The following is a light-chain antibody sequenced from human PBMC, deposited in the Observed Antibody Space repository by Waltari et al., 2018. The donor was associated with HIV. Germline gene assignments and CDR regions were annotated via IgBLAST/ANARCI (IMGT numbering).Light chain of an antibody. CDR3: QHYDGYPKT. CDR2: AAS. Sequence: DIQMTQSPSSMSAYIGDTVTITCRASHPIRTWLAWYQHKPGKAPKSLIYAASNLESGVPVRFSGGGSGTNFTLTISSLQSEDFATYYCQHYDGYPKTFGQGTRLEIK. J-gene: IGKJ5*01. CDR1: HPIRTW. V-gene: IGKV1D-16*01.